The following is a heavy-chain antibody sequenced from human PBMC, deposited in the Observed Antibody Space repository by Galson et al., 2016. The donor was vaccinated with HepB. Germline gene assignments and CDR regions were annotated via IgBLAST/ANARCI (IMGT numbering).Heavy chain of an antibody. D-gene: IGHD3-10*01. CDR2: IRNSGAST. V-gene: IGHV3-23*01. CDR3: AKCLRVRGVYPFDP. CDR1: GFTFSSHA. J-gene: IGHJ5*02. Sequence: SLRRSGAASGFTFSSHAMNWVRQAPGKGLQWVSAIRNSGASTSYSDSVKGRFTISRDNSKNTLYLQMNNLSAEDTAVYSCAKCLRVRGVYPFDPWGQGTLVTVSS.